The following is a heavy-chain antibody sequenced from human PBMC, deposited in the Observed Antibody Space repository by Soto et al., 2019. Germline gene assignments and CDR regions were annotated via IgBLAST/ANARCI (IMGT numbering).Heavy chain of an antibody. CDR1: GFTFSSYA. D-gene: IGHD1-26*01. V-gene: IGHV3-23*01. CDR2: ISGSVGTT. J-gene: IGHJ6*02. CDR3: ARAQWDLRHSYHYYGLDV. Sequence: ESLSLSFAASGFTFSSYATSWVRQAPGKGLEWVSSISGSVGTTHYADSVKGRFSISRDNSADTLYLQMNSLRVGDTAVYYCARAQWDLRHSYHYYGLDVWGQRTTVTVSS.